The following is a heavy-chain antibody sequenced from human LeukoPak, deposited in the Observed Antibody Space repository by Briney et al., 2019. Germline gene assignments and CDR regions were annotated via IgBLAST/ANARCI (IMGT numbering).Heavy chain of an antibody. V-gene: IGHV3-21*01. CDR2: INSSGSYI. CDR3: ARGGDSSGYLGY. J-gene: IGHJ4*02. Sequence: GGSLRLSCAASGFTFSSYSMNWVRQAPGKGLEWVSSINSSGSYIYYADSVKGRFTISRDNAKNSLYLQMNSLRAEDTAVYYCARGGDSSGYLGYWGQGTLVTVSP. D-gene: IGHD3-22*01. CDR1: GFTFSSYS.